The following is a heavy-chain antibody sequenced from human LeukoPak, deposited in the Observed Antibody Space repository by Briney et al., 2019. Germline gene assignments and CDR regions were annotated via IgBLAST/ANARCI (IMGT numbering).Heavy chain of an antibody. V-gene: IGHV3-21*01. CDR1: GFTFSSYT. CDR2: ISGPSSFI. J-gene: IGHJ5*02. Sequence: GGSLRLSCAASGFTFSSYTMNWVRQAPGKELEWVSSISGPSSFIYYADSVKGRFTISRDNAKKSLYLQMNSLSAEDTAVYYCAKVRRQHLVLNWFDAWGQGTLVTVSS. CDR3: AKVRRQHLVLNWFDA. D-gene: IGHD6-13*01.